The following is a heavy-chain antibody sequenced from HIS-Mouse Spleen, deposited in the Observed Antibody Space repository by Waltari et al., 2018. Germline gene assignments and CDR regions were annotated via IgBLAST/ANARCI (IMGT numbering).Heavy chain of an antibody. V-gene: IGHV4-39*07. CDR3: ARDQGSSYYYYYYGMDV. CDR2: IYYSGST. J-gene: IGHJ6*02. CDR1: GGSISSSSNY. D-gene: IGHD6-6*01. Sequence: QLQLQESGPGLVKPSETLSLTCTVSGGSISSSSNYWGWIRQPPGKGLEWIGSIYYSGSTYYNPSLKSRVTISVDTSKNQFSLKLSSVTAADTAVYYCARDQGSSYYYYYYGMDVWGQGTTVTVSS.